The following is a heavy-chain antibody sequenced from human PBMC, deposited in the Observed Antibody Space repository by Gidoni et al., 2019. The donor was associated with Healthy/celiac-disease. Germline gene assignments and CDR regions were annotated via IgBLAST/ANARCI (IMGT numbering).Heavy chain of an antibody. CDR1: GFTFRNYA. J-gene: IGHJ3*01. D-gene: IGHD1-26*01. CDR3: TRDGKFRTDGFDV. CDR2: ISPAGGSP. Sequence: EVQLLESGGGSVQPGGSLRLSCSVSGFTFRNYAMNWVRQAPGQGLAWVSAISPAGGSPYYDDSVKGRFTISRDNSKNTLFLEMNNLRAEDTAVYYCTRDGKFRTDGFDVWGPGSMVTVSS. V-gene: IGHV3-23*01.